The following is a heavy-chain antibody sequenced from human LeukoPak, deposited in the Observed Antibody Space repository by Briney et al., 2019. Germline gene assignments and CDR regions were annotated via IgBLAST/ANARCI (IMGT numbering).Heavy chain of an antibody. Sequence: SETLSLTCTVSGGSISSYYWSWIRQPPGKGLEWIGYIYHSGSTYYNPSLKSRVTISVDRSKNQFSLKLSSVTAADTAVYYCAGIDYYDSSGPTGAFDIWGQGTMVTVSS. D-gene: IGHD3-22*01. CDR1: GGSISSYY. J-gene: IGHJ3*02. CDR2: IYHSGST. V-gene: IGHV4-59*04. CDR3: AGIDYYDSSGPTGAFDI.